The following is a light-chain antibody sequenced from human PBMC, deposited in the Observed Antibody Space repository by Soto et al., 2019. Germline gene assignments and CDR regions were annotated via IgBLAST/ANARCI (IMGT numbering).Light chain of an antibody. CDR1: QSVASRY. CDR3: QHFGSSTSA. CDR2: DAS. J-gene: IGKJ5*01. Sequence: DIVLTQSPGTLSLSPGERATLSCRASQSVASRYIAWYQQKPGQSPRLLMYDASRRATGIPDRFSGGVSGTDFTLTITRLEPEDLAVYFCQHFGSSTSAFGQGTRLEIK. V-gene: IGKV3-20*01.